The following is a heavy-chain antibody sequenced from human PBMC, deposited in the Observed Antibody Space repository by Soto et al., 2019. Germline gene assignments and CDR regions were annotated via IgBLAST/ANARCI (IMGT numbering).Heavy chain of an antibody. Sequence: SETLSLTCTVSGGSISSYYWSWIRQPPGKGLEWIGYIYYRGRTNYNPSRKSRVTISVDPSKNQFSLNLSSVTAADTAVYYCARFSNTRPEGYCFDCWGQGTLVTVSS. J-gene: IGHJ4*02. CDR3: ARFSNTRPEGYCFDC. V-gene: IGHV4-59*01. CDR1: GGSISSYY. CDR2: IYYRGRT. D-gene: IGHD3-3*01.